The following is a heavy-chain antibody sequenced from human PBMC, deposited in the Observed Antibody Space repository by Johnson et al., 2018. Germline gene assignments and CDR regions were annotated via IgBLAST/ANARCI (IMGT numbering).Heavy chain of an antibody. V-gene: IGHV3-30*03. J-gene: IGHJ3*02. CDR1: GSIFSGYV. D-gene: IGHD6-19*01. CDR2: QSHDGISK. Sequence: VQLVESGGGVVQPGRSLRVSCAASGSIFSGYVMHWVRQAPGKGLEWVALQSHDGISKQYGDSVKDRFTISRDDSKNTLYLEMNSLRVEDTAVYYCAREGYSSGRAGIFDMWGQGTMVTISS. CDR3: AREGYSSGRAGIFDM.